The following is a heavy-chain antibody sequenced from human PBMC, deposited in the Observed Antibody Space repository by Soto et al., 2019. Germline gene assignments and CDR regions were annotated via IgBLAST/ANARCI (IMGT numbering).Heavy chain of an antibody. CDR1: GDSVGNGPYY. CDR2: IYSTGSF. V-gene: IGHV4-61*01. CDR3: ASVGTSCHNGGCYYYYGLGV. Sequence: QVRLQESGPGLVKPSETLSLSWLDSGDSVGNGPYYWSWIRQPPGQGLEWLGYIYSTGSFNLNPFLEGGVKISIDMSKTQFYLKLHFVTVADAAVYFCASVGTSCHNGGCYYYYGLGVWGQGTTVAISS. D-gene: IGHD3-16*01. J-gene: IGHJ6*02.